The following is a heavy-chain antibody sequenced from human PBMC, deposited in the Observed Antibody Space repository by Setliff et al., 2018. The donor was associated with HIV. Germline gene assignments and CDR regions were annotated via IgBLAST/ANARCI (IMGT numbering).Heavy chain of an antibody. CDR3: AREREIVGAGNYMDV. CDR2: IIPIFGTA. D-gene: IGHD1-26*01. V-gene: IGHV1-69*13. Sequence: PSVKVSCKASGGTFSSYAISWVRQAPGQGLEWMGGIIPIFGTANYAQKFQGRVTITADESTSTAYMELNSLRSEDTAVYYCAREREIVGAGNYMDVWGKGTTVTVSS. J-gene: IGHJ6*03. CDR1: GGTFSSYA.